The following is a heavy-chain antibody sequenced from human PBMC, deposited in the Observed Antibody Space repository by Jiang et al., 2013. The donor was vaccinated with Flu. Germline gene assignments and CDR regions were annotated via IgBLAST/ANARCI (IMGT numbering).Heavy chain of an antibody. D-gene: IGHD5-12*01. V-gene: IGHV1-69*01. CDR3: ARDGGYSGYDASYYFDY. J-gene: IGHJ4*02. Sequence: YAQKFQGRVTITXDESTSTAYMELSSLRSEDTAVYYCARDGGYSGYDASYYFDYWGQGTLVTVSS.